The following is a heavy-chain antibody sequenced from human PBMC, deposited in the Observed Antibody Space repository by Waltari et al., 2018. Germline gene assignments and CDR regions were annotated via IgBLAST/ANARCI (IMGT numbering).Heavy chain of an antibody. D-gene: IGHD4-17*01. CDR2: INSDGSST. CDR3: ASYMTTVPLRAFDI. Sequence: EVQLVESGGGLVQPGGSLRLSCAASGFTFSSYWMHWVRQAPGKGLVWVSRINSDGSSTSYPDSVKGRFTISRDNAKNTLYLQMNRLRAEDTAVYYCASYMTTVPLRAFDIWGQGTMVTVSS. V-gene: IGHV3-74*01. CDR1: GFTFSSYW. J-gene: IGHJ3*02.